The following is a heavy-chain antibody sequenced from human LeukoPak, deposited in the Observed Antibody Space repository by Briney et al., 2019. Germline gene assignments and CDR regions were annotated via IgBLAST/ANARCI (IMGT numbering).Heavy chain of an antibody. J-gene: IGHJ4*02. CDR3: ARVRGSHYYFDY. Sequence: PGGSLRLSCAASGFTFDDYGMSWVRQAPGKGLEWVSGINWNGGSTGYADPVKGRFTISRDNAKNSLYLQMNSLRAEDTALYYCARVRGSHYYFDYWGQGTLVTVSS. CDR1: GFTFDDYG. CDR2: INWNGGST. D-gene: IGHD1-26*01. V-gene: IGHV3-20*04.